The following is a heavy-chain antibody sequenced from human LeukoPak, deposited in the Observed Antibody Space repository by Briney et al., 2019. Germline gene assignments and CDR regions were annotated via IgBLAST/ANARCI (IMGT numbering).Heavy chain of an antibody. J-gene: IGHJ4*02. CDR2: IYYSGST. CDR3: ARSYSSGYLFDY. CDR1: GGSISSSSYY. V-gene: IGHV4-39*07. D-gene: IGHD3-22*01. Sequence: SETLSLTCTVYGGSISSSSYYWRWIRQPPGKGLEWIGSIYYSGSTYYNPSLKSRVTISVDTSKNQFSLKLSSVTAADTAVYYCARSYSSGYLFDYWGQGTLVTVSS.